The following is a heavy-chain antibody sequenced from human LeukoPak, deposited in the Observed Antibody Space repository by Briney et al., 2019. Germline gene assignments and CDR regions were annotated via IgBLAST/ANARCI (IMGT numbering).Heavy chain of an antibody. CDR1: GGTFSSYA. J-gene: IGHJ4*02. V-gene: IGHV1-69*04. D-gene: IGHD6-13*01. CDR2: IIPILGIA. Sequence: GASVKVSCKASGGTFSSYAISWVRQAPGQGLEWMGRIIPILGIANYAQKFQGRVTITADKSTSTAYMELSSLRSEDTAVYYCARAGGLAAADYWGQGTLVTVSS. CDR3: ARAGGLAAADY.